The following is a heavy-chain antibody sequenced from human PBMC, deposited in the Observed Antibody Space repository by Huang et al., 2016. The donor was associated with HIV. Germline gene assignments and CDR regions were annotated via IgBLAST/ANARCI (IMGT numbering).Heavy chain of an antibody. CDR2: SSGGDVNT. Sequence: EVQLLASGGDLVQPGGSLRLSCAASGFTFSIYAMTWVRQAPGKGVEWVSTSSGGDVNTYYADSVKGRFTISRDNSKNTLYLQIHSLGAEDTAIYYCAKGRTTVAKAFDYWGQGTLVTVSS. D-gene: IGHD4-17*01. CDR3: AKGRTTVAKAFDY. V-gene: IGHV3-23*01. J-gene: IGHJ4*02. CDR1: GFTFSIYA.